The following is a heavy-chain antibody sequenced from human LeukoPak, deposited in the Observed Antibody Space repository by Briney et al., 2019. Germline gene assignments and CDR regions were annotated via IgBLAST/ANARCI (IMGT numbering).Heavy chain of an antibody. CDR3: ARHPSEIRDYVLSPRWFDP. CDR2: IYYSGST. D-gene: IGHD4-17*01. J-gene: IGHJ5*02. CDR1: GGSISSSSYY. Sequence: SETRSLTCTVSGGSISSSSYYWGWIRQPPGKGLEWIGSIYYSGSTYYNPSLKSRVTISVDTSKNQFSLKLSSVTAADTDVYYCARHPSEIRDYVLSPRWFDPWGQGTLVTVSS. V-gene: IGHV4-39*01.